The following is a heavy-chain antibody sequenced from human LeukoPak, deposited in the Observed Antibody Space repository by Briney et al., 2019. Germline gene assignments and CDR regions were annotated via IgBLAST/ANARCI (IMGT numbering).Heavy chain of an antibody. CDR2: ISGSGGST. V-gene: IGHV3-23*01. CDR3: AKGVIEGQQLTPPDY. J-gene: IGHJ4*02. Sequence: GGSLRLSCAASGFTLSSYAMSWVRQAPGKGLEWVSAISGSGGSTYYADSVKGRFTISRDNSKNTLYLQMNSLRAEDTAVYYCAKGVIEGQQLTPPDYWGQGTLVTVSS. CDR1: GFTLSSYA. D-gene: IGHD6-13*01.